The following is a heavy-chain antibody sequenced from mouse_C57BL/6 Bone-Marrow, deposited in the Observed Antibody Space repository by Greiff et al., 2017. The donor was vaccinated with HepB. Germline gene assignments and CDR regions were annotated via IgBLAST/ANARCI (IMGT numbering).Heavy chain of an antibody. CDR3: TSRSTTVVANFDY. J-gene: IGHJ2*01. CDR1: GFTFSDAW. D-gene: IGHD1-1*01. V-gene: IGHV6-6*01. Sequence: EVKLVESGGGLVQPGGSMKISCAASGFTFSDAWMDWVRQTPEKGLEWVAEIRNKANNHATYYAESVKGRFTISRDDSESSVYLQMNSLRAADSGIYYYTSRSTTVVANFDYWRQGTALTVSS. CDR2: IRNKANNHAT.